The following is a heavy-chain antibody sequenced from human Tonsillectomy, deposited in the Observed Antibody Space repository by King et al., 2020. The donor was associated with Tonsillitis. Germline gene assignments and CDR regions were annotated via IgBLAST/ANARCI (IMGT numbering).Heavy chain of an antibody. CDR3: ARQDYGDYFDY. CDR1: GVSISSNSYH. V-gene: IGHV4-39*01. J-gene: IGHJ4*02. Sequence: QLQESGPGLVKPSETLSLTCTASGVSISSNSYHWGWIRQPPGRGLEWIGSVYYSESIYHNPSLKSRVTISVDTSKNHFSLKLSSVTAADTAVYYCARQDYGDYFDYWGQGTLVTVSS. CDR2: VYYSESI. D-gene: IGHD4-17*01.